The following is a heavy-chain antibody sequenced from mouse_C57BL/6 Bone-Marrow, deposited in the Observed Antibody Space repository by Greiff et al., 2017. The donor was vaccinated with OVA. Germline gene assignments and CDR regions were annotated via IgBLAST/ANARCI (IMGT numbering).Heavy chain of an antibody. V-gene: IGHV1-82*01. CDR1: GYAFSSSW. J-gene: IGHJ3*01. CDR2: IYPGDGDT. CDR3: ARSDPAWFAY. Sequence: QVQLQQSGPELVKPGASVKISCKASGYAFSSSWMNWVKQRPGKGLEWIGRIYPGDGDTNYNWKFKGKATLTADKSSSTAYMRLSSLTSEDSAVYFCARSDPAWFAYWGQGTLVTVSA.